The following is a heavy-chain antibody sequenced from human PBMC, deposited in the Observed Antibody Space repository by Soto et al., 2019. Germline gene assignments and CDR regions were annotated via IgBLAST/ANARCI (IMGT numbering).Heavy chain of an antibody. CDR1: GGSMRNVY. CDR2: VFHSGNA. D-gene: IGHD2-15*01. J-gene: IGHJ4*01. CDR3: ARAHAPTLPFDY. Sequence: SETLSLTCTVSGGSMRNVYWSWIRQPPGKRLEWIGFVFHSGNAKYNPSLKSRVTTSIDTSKSQFSLSLDSVTAADTAVYFCARAHAPTLPFDYWGLGTLVTVSS. V-gene: IGHV4-59*01.